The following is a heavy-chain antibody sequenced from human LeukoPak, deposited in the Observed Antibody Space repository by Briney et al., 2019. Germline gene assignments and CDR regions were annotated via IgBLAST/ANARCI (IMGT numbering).Heavy chain of an antibody. Sequence: SETLSLTCAVYGGSFSGYYWSWIRQPPGKGLEWIGEINHSGSTNYNPSLKSRVTISVDASKNQFSLKLSSVTAADTAVYYCARVVGSYYPGRGDFDYWGQGTLVTVSS. CDR2: INHSGST. J-gene: IGHJ4*02. CDR3: ARVVGSYYPGRGDFDY. CDR1: GGSFSGYY. D-gene: IGHD1-26*01. V-gene: IGHV4-34*01.